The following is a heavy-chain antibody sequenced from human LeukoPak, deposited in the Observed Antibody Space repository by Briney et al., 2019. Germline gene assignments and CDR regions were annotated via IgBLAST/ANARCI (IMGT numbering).Heavy chain of an antibody. V-gene: IGHV3-48*03. Sequence: PGGSLRLSCAASGFTLSNYDMNWVRQAPGKGLEWISYINSGGNTIYYADSVKGRFTISRDIAGNSLYLQMNSLRAEDTAVYYCAKTPSIVGATYFDYWGQGTLVTVSS. D-gene: IGHD1-26*01. CDR2: INSGGNTI. J-gene: IGHJ4*02. CDR3: AKTPSIVGATYFDY. CDR1: GFTLSNYD.